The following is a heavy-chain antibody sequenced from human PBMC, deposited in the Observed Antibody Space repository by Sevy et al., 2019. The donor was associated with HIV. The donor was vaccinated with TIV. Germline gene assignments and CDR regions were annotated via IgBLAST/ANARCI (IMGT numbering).Heavy chain of an antibody. CDR1: GFTFSSYS. V-gene: IGHV3-48*01. Sequence: GGSLRLSCAASGFTFSSYSMNWVRQAPEKGLEWISFVSGNSGAINYADSVKGRFTTSRDNDKNSLFLQMNSLRVDDTAVYYCAGDMGGSYTPLDYWGQGTLVTVSS. CDR3: AGDMGGSYTPLDY. D-gene: IGHD3-10*01. CDR2: VSGNSGAI. J-gene: IGHJ4*02.